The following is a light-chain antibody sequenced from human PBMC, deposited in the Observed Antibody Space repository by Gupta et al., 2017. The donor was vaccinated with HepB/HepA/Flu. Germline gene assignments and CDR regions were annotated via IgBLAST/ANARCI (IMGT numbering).Light chain of an antibody. CDR2: INN. V-gene: IGLV1-44*01. J-gene: IGLJ3*02. CDR3: ATWDDSLKVWV. CDR1: NSNIGSNS. Sequence: QSVLTQPPSASGTPGQRITISCSGNNSNIGSNSVNWYRQLPRTAPKLLNQINNQRPSGVPDRISGSKSGTSASLAISGLQSEDEAHYYCATWDDSLKVWVFGGGTKLTVL.